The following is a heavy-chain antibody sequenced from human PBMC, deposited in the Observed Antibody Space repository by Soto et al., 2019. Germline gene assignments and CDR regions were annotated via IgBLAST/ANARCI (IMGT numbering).Heavy chain of an antibody. J-gene: IGHJ4*02. CDR1: GDFNTNFY. Sequence: QVQLQESGPGLVKPSETLSLTCTVSGDFNTNFYWSWIRQSPGKGLEWMGFIYSSGSTRYNPSIKSRTTMSLHTSKNQFSLRLSSVAAADTAVYYCARHLSVRGVFDFWGQGTQVTVSS. CDR3: ARHLSVRGVFDF. V-gene: IGHV4-59*08. CDR2: IYSSGST. D-gene: IGHD3-10*01.